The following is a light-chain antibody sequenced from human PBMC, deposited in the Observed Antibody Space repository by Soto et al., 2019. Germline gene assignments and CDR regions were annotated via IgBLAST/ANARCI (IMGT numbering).Light chain of an antibody. CDR1: QSVSRSY. Sequence: EIVLTQSPGTLSLSPGERATLSCRASQSVSRSYLAWYQRKPGQAPRLLIYGASSRATGIPDRFSGSGSGTDFTLTISRLEPEDFAVYYCQQYGSSPLITFGQGTRLEIK. CDR2: GAS. CDR3: QQYGSSPLIT. J-gene: IGKJ5*01. V-gene: IGKV3-20*01.